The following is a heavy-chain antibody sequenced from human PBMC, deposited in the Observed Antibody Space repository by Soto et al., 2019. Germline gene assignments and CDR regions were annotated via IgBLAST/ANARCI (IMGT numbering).Heavy chain of an antibody. CDR1: GFTFSSYG. D-gene: IGHD3-10*01. CDR3: AKTFGEFPGYFDY. CDR2: ISYDGSNK. J-gene: IGHJ4*02. V-gene: IGHV3-30*18. Sequence: QVQLVESGGGVVQPGRSLRLSCAASGFTFSSYGMHWVRQAPGKGLEWVAVISYDGSNKYYADSVKGRFTISRDNSKNTLYLQMNSLRADDTAVYYCAKTFGEFPGYFDYWGQGTLVTVSS.